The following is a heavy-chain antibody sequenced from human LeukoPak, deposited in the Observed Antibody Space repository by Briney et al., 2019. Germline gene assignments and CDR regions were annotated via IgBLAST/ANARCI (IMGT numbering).Heavy chain of an antibody. D-gene: IGHD3-10*01. J-gene: IGHJ6*02. CDR2: ISDSGST. CDR1: GGSFRGYF. CDR3: ARVPPFLWFGESRTFYGMDV. V-gene: IGHV4-34*01. Sequence: SETLSLTCAVYGGSFRGYFWSWIRQPPGKGLEWSGEISDSGSTKYNPSLESRVTISVDTSKNLLSLKLSSVTAADTAVYYCARVPPFLWFGESRTFYGMDVWGQGTTVTVSS.